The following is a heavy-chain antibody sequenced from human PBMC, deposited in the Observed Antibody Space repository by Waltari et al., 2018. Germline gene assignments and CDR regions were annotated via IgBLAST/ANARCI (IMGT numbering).Heavy chain of an antibody. CDR3: ARNKLRLDY. CDR2: IKPDASDK. V-gene: IGHV3-7*01. D-gene: IGHD3-10*01. J-gene: IGHJ4*02. Sequence: EVQVVESGGGSVQPGGSLSLSGAAPGFTFNRHWMSWVRQAPGKGLEWVANIKPDASDKYYVDSVKGRFTISRDNAKNSLYLQMNSLRAEDTAIYYCARNKLRLDYWGPGTLVTVSS. CDR1: GFTFNRHW.